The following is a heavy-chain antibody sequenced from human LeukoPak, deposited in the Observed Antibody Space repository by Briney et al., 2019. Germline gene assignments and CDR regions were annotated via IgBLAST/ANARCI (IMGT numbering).Heavy chain of an antibody. CDR2: VSGHNGNK. CDR1: GYTFTTYG. Sequence: ASVKVSCKASGYTFTTYGISWMRQAPGQGLEWVGWVSGHNGNKNYAQKLQGRVTMTTDTSTSTAYMELRSLRSDETAVYYCARDTSYDFWSDPTELFDIWGQGTMVTVSS. D-gene: IGHD3-3*01. CDR3: ARDTSYDFWSDPTELFDI. J-gene: IGHJ3*02. V-gene: IGHV1-18*01.